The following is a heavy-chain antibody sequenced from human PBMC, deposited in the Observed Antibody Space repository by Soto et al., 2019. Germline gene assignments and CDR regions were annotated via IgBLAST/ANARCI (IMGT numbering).Heavy chain of an antibody. CDR2: ISNNGAHT. CDR3: ARRGYGSRWPNVYMDV. J-gene: IGHJ6*03. D-gene: IGHD6-13*01. V-gene: IGHV3-64*01. CDR1: GFTFSNYE. Sequence: EAQLVESGGGLVQPGGSLRLSCAASGFTFSNYEMHWVRQAPGKGLDYVSGISNNGAHTDYAKSVKGRLTISRDNSENTLYLQMGSLRAEDMALYYCARRGYGSRWPNVYMDVWGKGTTVTVSS.